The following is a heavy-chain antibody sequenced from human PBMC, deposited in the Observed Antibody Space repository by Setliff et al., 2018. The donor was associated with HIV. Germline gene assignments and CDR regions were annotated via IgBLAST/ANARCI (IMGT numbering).Heavy chain of an antibody. Sequence: SETLSLTCTVSGDSASNSRYYWAWIRQPPGKGLEYIGSIHYDEKTYYNPSLKSRVTISIDTSKNQFSLSLTSVTAADTAMYYCATYSAGEGGSSKYLDPWGQGTLVTVSS. J-gene: IGHJ5*02. CDR2: IHYDEKT. D-gene: IGHD2-15*01. CDR3: ATYSAGEGGSSKYLDP. V-gene: IGHV4-39*07. CDR1: GDSASNSRYY.